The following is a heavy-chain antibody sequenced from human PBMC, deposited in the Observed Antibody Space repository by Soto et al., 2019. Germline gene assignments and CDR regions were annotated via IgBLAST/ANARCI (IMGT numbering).Heavy chain of an antibody. CDR1: GFTFSSYA. CDR2: ISYDGSNK. Sequence: GGSLRLSCAASGFTFSSYAMHWVRQAPGKGLEWVAVISYDGSNKYYADSVKGRFTISGDNSKNTLYLQMNSMRAEDTAVYYCARDIAAAGPGSLYYYGMDVWGQGTTVTVSS. D-gene: IGHD6-13*01. CDR3: ARDIAAAGPGSLYYYGMDV. V-gene: IGHV3-30-3*01. J-gene: IGHJ6*02.